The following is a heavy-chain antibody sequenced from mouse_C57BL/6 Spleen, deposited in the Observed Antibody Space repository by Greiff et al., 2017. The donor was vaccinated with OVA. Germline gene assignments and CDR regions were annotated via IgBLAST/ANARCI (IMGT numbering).Heavy chain of an antibody. CDR1: GYTFTSYW. CDR3: ARSGDGYLWYFDV. Sequence: QVQLQQPGAELVKPGASVKLSCKASGYTFTSYWMHWVKQRPGRGLEWSGRIDPNSGGTNYNEKFKSKATLTVDKPSSTAYMQLSSLTSEDSAVYDCARSGDGYLWYFDVWGTGTTVTVSS. CDR2: IDPNSGGT. J-gene: IGHJ1*03. D-gene: IGHD2-3*01. V-gene: IGHV1-72*01.